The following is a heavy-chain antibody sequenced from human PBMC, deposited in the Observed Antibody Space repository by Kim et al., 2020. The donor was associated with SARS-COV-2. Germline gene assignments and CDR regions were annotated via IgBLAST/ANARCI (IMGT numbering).Heavy chain of an antibody. CDR1: GFTFSSYS. Sequence: GGSLRLSCAASGFTFSSYSMNWFRQAPGKGLEWVSSISSSSCYIYYADSVKGRFTISRDNATNSLYLQMNSRRAEDTAVYYWARVLVRGVVDYWGQGTLVTVSS. V-gene: IGHV3-21*01. J-gene: IGHJ4*02. CDR2: ISSSSCYI. D-gene: IGHD3-10*01. CDR3: ARVLVRGVVDY.